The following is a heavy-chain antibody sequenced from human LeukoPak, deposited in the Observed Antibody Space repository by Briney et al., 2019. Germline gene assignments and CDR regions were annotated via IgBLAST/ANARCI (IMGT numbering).Heavy chain of an antibody. V-gene: IGHV3-49*04. CDR1: GFTFGDYA. Sequence: TGGSLRLSCTASGFTFGDYAMSWVRQAPGKGLEWVGFIRSKAYGGTTEYAASVKGRFTISRDDSKSIAYLQMNSLKTEDTAVYYCTRKTCFDYWGQGTLVTVSS. CDR2: IRSKAYGGTT. J-gene: IGHJ4*02. CDR3: TRKTCFDY.